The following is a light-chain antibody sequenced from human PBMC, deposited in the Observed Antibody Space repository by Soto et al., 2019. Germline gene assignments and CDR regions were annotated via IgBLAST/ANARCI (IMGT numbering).Light chain of an antibody. CDR3: AAWDDSLSGYV. V-gene: IGLV1-47*01. Sequence: QSVLTQPPSASGTPGQGVTISCSGSSFNIGTNLVYWYQQLPGTAPKVLIYRNNQRPSGVPDRFSGAKSGTSASLAISGLRSEDEADYYCAAWDDSLSGYVFGTGTKVTVL. J-gene: IGLJ1*01. CDR2: RNN. CDR1: SFNIGTNL.